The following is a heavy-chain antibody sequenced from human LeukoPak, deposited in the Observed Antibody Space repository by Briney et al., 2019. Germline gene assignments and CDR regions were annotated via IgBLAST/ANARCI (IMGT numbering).Heavy chain of an antibody. D-gene: IGHD1-26*01. J-gene: IGHJ4*02. CDR3: VAGSAPWEYYLAY. CDR2: IYPGDSDT. Sequence: GESLKISCKGSGYSFPNYWIGWVRQMPGRGLEWMGIIYPGDSDTRYSPSFQGQVTISADKSTGTAYLQWSSLKASDIAMYYRVAGSAPWEYYLAYWGQGTLVTVSS. CDR1: GYSFPNYW. V-gene: IGHV5-51*01.